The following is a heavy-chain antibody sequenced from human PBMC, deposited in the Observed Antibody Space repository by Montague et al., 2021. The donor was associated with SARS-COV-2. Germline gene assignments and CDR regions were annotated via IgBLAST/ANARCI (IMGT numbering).Heavy chain of an antibody. V-gene: IGHV6-1*01. CDR1: GDSVSSNSAA. J-gene: IGHJ4*02. Sequence: CAISGDSVSSNSAAWNWIRQSPSRGPEWLGRRYYRSKWHNDYAVSVKSRITINPDTSKNQFSLQLKSVTPEDTAVYYCARGWVATIPHMDNWGQGSLVIVSS. D-gene: IGHD5-12*01. CDR3: ARGWVATIPHMDN. CDR2: RYYRSKWHN.